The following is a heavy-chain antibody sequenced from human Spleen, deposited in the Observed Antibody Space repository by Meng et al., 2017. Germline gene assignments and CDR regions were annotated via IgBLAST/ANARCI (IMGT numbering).Heavy chain of an antibody. J-gene: IGHJ3*02. CDR1: GFTFSSYA. CDR3: AKGGAYCGGDCSDAFDI. V-gene: IGHV3-30*07. CDR2: ISYDGSNK. Sequence: GESLKISCAASGFTFSSYAMHWVRQAPGKGLEWVAVISYDGSNKYYADSVKGRFTISRDNSKNTLYLQMNSLRAEDTAVYYCAKGGAYCGGDCSDAFDIWGQGTMVTVSS. D-gene: IGHD2-21*02.